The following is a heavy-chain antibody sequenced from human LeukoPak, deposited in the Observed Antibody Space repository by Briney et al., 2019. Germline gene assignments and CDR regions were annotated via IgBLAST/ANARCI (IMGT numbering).Heavy chain of an antibody. CDR3: TRVTYYYDSSGTHDAFDI. D-gene: IGHD3-22*01. CDR2: IRSKAYGGTT. Sequence: ALPHTFMASVLIYGDYAMSWVRPPRGKGLAWVGFIRSKAYGGTTEYAASVKGRFTISRDDSKSIAYLQMNSLKTEDTAVYYCTRVTYYYDSSGTHDAFDIWGQGTMVTVSS. J-gene: IGHJ3*02. CDR1: VLIYGDYA. V-gene: IGHV3-49*04.